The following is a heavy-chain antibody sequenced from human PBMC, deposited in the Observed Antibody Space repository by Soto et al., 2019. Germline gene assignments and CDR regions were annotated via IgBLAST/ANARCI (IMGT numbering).Heavy chain of an antibody. CDR2: TYYGSKWYS. V-gene: IGHV6-1*01. CDR3: ARGPGSLRP. D-gene: IGHD1-1*01. Sequence: SQTLSLTCAISGDSVSSNSAAWNWIRLSPSRGLEWLGRTYYGSKWYSVCAPSVKSRISVNPDTSKNQFSLQLNSVTPDDTAIYDCARGPGSLRPWGQGTLVTVSS. J-gene: IGHJ5*02. CDR1: GDSVSSNSAA.